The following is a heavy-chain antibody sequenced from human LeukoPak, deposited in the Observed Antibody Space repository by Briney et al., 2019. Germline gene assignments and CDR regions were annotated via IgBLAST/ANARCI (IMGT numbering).Heavy chain of an antibody. CDR3: ARGGPVLLWFGELLLRKNYYYYYMDV. Sequence: ASVKVSCKASGYTFTSYDINWVRQATGQGLEWMGWMNPNSGNTGYAQKFQGRVTMTRNTSISTAYMELSSLRSEDTAVYYCARGGPVLLWFGELLLRKNYYYYYMDVWGKGTTVTVSS. D-gene: IGHD3-10*01. CDR1: GYTFTSYD. V-gene: IGHV1-8*01. J-gene: IGHJ6*03. CDR2: MNPNSGNT.